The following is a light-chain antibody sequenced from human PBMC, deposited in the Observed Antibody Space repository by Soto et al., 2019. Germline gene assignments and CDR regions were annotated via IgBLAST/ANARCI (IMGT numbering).Light chain of an antibody. CDR2: KAS. CDR1: QTISSW. CDR3: QQYGSSPPIT. J-gene: IGKJ5*01. Sequence: EIEMTQSPSTLSGSVGDRVTITCRASQTISSWLAWYQQKPGKAPKLLIYKASTLKSGVPSRFCGSGAGTAITLITSRLEPEDLAAYYCQQYGSSPPITFGQGTRLEIK. V-gene: IGKV1-5*03.